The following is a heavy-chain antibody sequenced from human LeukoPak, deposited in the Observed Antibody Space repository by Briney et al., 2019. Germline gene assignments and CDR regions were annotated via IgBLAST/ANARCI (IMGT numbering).Heavy chain of an antibody. V-gene: IGHV1-18*01. D-gene: IGHD6-13*01. CDR1: GYTFTSYG. CDR2: ISAYNGNT. CDR3: ARPLYSSSWYLFQH. J-gene: IGHJ1*01. Sequence: ASVKVSCKASGYTFTSYGISWVRQAPGQGLEWMGWISAYNGNTNYAQKLQGRVTMTTDTSTSTAYMELRSLRSDDTAVYYCARPLYSSSWYLFQHWGQGTLVTVSS.